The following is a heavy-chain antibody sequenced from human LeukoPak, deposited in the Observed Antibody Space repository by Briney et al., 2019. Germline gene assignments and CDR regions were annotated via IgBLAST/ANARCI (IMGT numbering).Heavy chain of an antibody. J-gene: IGHJ3*02. CDR3: ARPTFYCSSTSCFDDAFDI. CDR2: IIPIFGTA. V-gene: IGHV1-69*13. Sequence: ASVKVSCKASGGTFSSYAISWVRQAPGQGLEWMGEIIPIFGTANYAQKFQGRVTITADESTSTAYMELSSLRSEDTAVYYCARPTFYCSSTSCFDDAFDIWGQGTMVTVSS. D-gene: IGHD2-2*01. CDR1: GGTFSSYA.